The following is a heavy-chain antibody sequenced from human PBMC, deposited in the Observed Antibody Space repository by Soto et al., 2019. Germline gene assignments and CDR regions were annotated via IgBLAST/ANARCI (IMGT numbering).Heavy chain of an antibody. V-gene: IGHV3-48*02. J-gene: IGHJ4*02. CDR2: ISSSSSTI. CDR1: GFTFSSYS. Sequence: SLRLSCAASGFTFSSYSMNWVRQAPGKGLEWVSYISSSSSTIYYADSVKGRFTISRDNAKNSLYLQMNSLRDEDTAVYYCARGGPTRVRFLEWLPKSPLFDYWGQGTLVTVSS. CDR3: ARGGPTRVRFLEWLPKSPLFDY. D-gene: IGHD3-3*01.